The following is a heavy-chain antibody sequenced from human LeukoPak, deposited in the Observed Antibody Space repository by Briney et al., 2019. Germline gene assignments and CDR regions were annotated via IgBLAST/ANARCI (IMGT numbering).Heavy chain of an antibody. V-gene: IGHV3-66*04. D-gene: IGHD3-10*01. CDR3: AKRSPPY. Sequence: GGSLRLSCTASGFSIGSNDMNWVRQSPGKGLEWVSLIYISAITKYADSVQGRFTVSRDNSKNTLYLQMNSLRAEDTAVYYCAKRSPPYWGQGALVTVSS. J-gene: IGHJ4*02. CDR2: IYISAIT. CDR1: GFSIGSND.